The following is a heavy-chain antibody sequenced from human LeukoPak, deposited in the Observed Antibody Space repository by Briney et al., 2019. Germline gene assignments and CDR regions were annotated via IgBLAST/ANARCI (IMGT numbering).Heavy chain of an antibody. V-gene: IGHV3-30-3*01. CDR1: GFTFSSYA. Sequence: GGSLRLSCAASGFTFSSYAMHWVRQAPGKGLEWVAVISYDGSNKYYADSVKGRFTISRDNSKNTLYLQMNSLRAEDTAVYYCARVNYYDSSAKDYWDQGTLVTVSS. CDR2: ISYDGSNK. CDR3: ARVNYYDSSAKDY. J-gene: IGHJ4*02. D-gene: IGHD3-22*01.